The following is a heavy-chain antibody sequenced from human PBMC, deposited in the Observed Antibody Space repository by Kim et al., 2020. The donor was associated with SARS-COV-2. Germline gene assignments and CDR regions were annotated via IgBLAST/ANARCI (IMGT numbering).Heavy chain of an antibody. Sequence: GGSLRLSCAASGFTFSTYWMSWVRQAPGKGLEWVANINEDGRETYYVDSVEGRFTISRNNARNSLYLQMNSLRADDTAVYYCARLPRGTADYWGQGTRVTVSS. V-gene: IGHV3-7*03. CDR3: ARLPRGTADY. CDR1: GFTFSTYW. CDR2: INEDGRET. J-gene: IGHJ4*02. D-gene: IGHD2-8*02.